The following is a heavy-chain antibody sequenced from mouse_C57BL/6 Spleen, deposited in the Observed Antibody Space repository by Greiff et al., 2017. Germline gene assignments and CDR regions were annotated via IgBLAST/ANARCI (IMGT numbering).Heavy chain of an antibody. Sequence: EVKLMESGGGLVKPGGSLKLSCAASGFTFSSYTMSWVRQTPEKRLEWVATISGGGGNTYYPDSVKGRFTISRDNAKNTLYLQMSSLRSEDTALYYCARSSYDYDLAWFAYWGQGTLVTVSA. CDR3: ARSSYDYDLAWFAY. CDR2: ISGGGGNT. V-gene: IGHV5-9*01. CDR1: GFTFSSYT. D-gene: IGHD2-4*01. J-gene: IGHJ3*01.